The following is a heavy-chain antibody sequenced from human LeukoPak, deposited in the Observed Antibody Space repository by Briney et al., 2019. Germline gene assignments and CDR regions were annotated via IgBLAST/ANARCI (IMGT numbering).Heavy chain of an antibody. J-gene: IGHJ4*02. Sequence: PSETLSLTCAVYGGSFSGYYWSWIRQPPGKGLEWIGEINHSGSTNYNPSLKSRVTISVDTSKNQFSLKLSSVTAADTAVYYCAKDSSRYSSSRFYYWGQGTLVTVSS. D-gene: IGHD6-13*01. CDR2: INHSGST. CDR1: GGSFSGYY. V-gene: IGHV4-34*01. CDR3: AKDSSRYSSSRFYY.